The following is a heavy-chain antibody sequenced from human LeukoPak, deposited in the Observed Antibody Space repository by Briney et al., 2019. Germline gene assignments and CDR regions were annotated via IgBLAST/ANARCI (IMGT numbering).Heavy chain of an antibody. V-gene: IGHV4-59*01. CDR2: IYYSGST. CDR1: GGSISSYY. D-gene: IGHD6-13*01. J-gene: IGHJ4*02. Sequence: SETLSLTCTVSGGSISSYYWSWIRQPPGKGLEWIGYIYYSGSTNYNPSLKSRVTISVDTSKNQFSLKLSSVTAADPAVYYCARSIEQQLVDYWGQGTLVTVSS. CDR3: ARSIEQQLVDY.